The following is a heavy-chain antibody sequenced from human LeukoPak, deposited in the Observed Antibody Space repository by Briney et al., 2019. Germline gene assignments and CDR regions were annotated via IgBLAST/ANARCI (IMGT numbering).Heavy chain of an antibody. D-gene: IGHD6-13*01. Sequence: PSETLSLTCIVSGGSISSRSYYWDWIRQPPGKGLEWIGNLFDSGNTHYNPSPRSRLTMSVDTSKNQFSLKLSSVTAADTAVYYCASVVIAAAGTYSYGMDVWGQGTTVTVSS. V-gene: IGHV4-39*07. CDR3: ASVVIAAAGTYSYGMDV. CDR2: LFDSGNT. CDR1: GGSISSRSYY. J-gene: IGHJ6*02.